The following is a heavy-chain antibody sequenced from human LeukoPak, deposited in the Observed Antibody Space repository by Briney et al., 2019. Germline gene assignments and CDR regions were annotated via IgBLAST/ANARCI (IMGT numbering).Heavy chain of an antibody. CDR3: ARGATRGIDY. D-gene: IGHD3-16*01. Sequence: GGSLRLSCAASGFTSSSYWMSWVRQAPGKGLEWVANIKQDGSEKYYVDSVKGRFTISRDNDKNSLYLQMNSLRAEDTAVYYCARGATRGIDYWGQGTLVTVSS. J-gene: IGHJ4*02. CDR1: GFTSSSYW. CDR2: IKQDGSEK. V-gene: IGHV3-7*01.